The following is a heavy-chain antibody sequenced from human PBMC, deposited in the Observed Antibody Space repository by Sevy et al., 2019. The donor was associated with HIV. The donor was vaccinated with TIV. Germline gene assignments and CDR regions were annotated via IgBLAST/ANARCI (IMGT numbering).Heavy chain of an antibody. J-gene: IGHJ6*03. Sequence: SETLSLTCTVSGGSISSYYWSWIRQPPGKGLEWIGYIYYSGSTNYNPSLKSRVTISVDTSKNQFSLKLGSVTAADTAVYYCARGPAQSCSGGSCYSYYYYYDMDVWCKGTTVTVSS. D-gene: IGHD2-15*01. V-gene: IGHV4-59*01. CDR2: IYYSGST. CDR3: ARGPAQSCSGGSCYSYYYYYDMDV. CDR1: GGSISSYY.